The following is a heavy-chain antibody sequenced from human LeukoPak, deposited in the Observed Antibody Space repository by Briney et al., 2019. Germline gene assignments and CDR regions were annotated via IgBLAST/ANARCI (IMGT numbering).Heavy chain of an antibody. Sequence: GASVKVSCKASGYTFTSYYMHWVRQAPGQGLEWMGIINPSGGSTSYAQKFQGRVTMTRDTSISTAYMELSRLRSDDTAVYYCAREGVEGAAIIDYWGQGTLVTVSS. CDR2: INPSGGST. CDR3: AREGVEGAAIIDY. D-gene: IGHD2-2*01. V-gene: IGHV1-46*01. J-gene: IGHJ4*02. CDR1: GYTFTSYY.